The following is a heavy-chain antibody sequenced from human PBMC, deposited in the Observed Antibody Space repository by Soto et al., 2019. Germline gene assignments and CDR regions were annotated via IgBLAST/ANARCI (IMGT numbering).Heavy chain of an antibody. CDR3: ATGRIVGATDTDY. Sequence: PSETLSLTCAVSGGSISSSNWWSWVRQPPGKGLEWIGEIYHSGSTNYNPSLKSRVTISVDKSKNQFSLKLSSVTAADTAVYYCATGRIVGATDTDYWGQGTLVTVSS. J-gene: IGHJ4*02. CDR2: IYHSGST. D-gene: IGHD1-26*01. V-gene: IGHV4-4*02. CDR1: GGSISSSNW.